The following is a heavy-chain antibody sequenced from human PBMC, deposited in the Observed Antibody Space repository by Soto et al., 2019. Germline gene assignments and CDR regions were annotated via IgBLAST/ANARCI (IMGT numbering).Heavy chain of an antibody. CDR2: IKHSGST. CDR1: GGSFSGYY. V-gene: IGHV4-34*01. D-gene: IGHD3-10*01. CDR3: ARDRRLITMVRGVSLWFDP. J-gene: IGHJ5*02. Sequence: QVQLQQWGAGLLKPSETLSLTCAVYGGSFSGYYWSWIRQPPGKGLEWIGEIKHSGSTNYNPSLKSRVTRSVDTSKNQFSLKLSSVTAADTAVYYCARDRRLITMVRGVSLWFDPWGQGTLVTVSS.